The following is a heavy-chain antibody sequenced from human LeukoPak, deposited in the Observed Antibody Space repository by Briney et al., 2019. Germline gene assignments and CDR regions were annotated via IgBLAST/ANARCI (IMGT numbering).Heavy chain of an antibody. V-gene: IGHV4-39*01. CDR3: ATQDSSGWDYFNY. CDR1: GGSISSSSYY. D-gene: IGHD6-19*01. CDR2: IYYSGST. Sequence: SETLSLTCTVSGGSISSSSYYWGWIRQPPGKGLEWIGSIYYSGSTYYNPSLKSRVTISVDTSKSQFSLKLSSVTAADTAVYYCATQDSSGWDYFNYWGQGTLVTVSS. J-gene: IGHJ4*02.